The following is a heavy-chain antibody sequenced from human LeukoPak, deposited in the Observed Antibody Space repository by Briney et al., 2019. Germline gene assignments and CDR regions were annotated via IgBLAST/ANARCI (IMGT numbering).Heavy chain of an antibody. J-gene: IGHJ4*02. CDR3: ARFSGSSNFDY. V-gene: IGHV1-2*02. CDR2: IYPNSGGI. CDR1: GYTFSGYF. D-gene: IGHD1-26*01. Sequence: ASVEVSCKASGYTFSGYFMHWVRQAPGQGLEWMGWIYPNSGGIKYAQKFQGRVTMTRDTSISTIYMELSSLRSDDTAVYYCARFSGSSNFDYWGQGTLVTVSS.